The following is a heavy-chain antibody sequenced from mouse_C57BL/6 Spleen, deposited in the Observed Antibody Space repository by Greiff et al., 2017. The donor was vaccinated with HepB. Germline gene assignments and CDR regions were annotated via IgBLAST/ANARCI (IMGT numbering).Heavy chain of an antibody. CDR1: GFTFSDAW. Sequence: EVHLVESGGGLVQPGGSMKLSCAASGFTFSDAWMDWVRQSPEKGLEWVAEIRNKANNHATYYAESVKGRFTISRDDSKSSVYLQMNSLRAEDTGIYYCTRELGPGDFDYWGQGTTLTVSS. CDR2: IRNKANNHAT. D-gene: IGHD4-1*01. CDR3: TRELGPGDFDY. J-gene: IGHJ2*01. V-gene: IGHV6-6*01.